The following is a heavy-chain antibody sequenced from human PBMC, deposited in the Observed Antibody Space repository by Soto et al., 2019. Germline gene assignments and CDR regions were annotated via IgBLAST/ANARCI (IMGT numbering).Heavy chain of an antibody. Sequence: GGSLRLSCVASGFSLANYPMNWVRQTPGKGLEWISYSSPRGDTIYHADSVEGRFTISRDNARNSLSLHMSSLRDEDSALYYCAKGPHTNVGWPYYFESWGQGVPVTVSS. V-gene: IGHV3-48*02. D-gene: IGHD6-19*01. CDR2: SSPRGDTI. CDR3: AKGPHTNVGWPYYFES. J-gene: IGHJ4*02. CDR1: GFSLANYP.